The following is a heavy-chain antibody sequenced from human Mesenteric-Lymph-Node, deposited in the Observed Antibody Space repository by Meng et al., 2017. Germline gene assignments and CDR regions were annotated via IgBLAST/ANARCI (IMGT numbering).Heavy chain of an antibody. D-gene: IGHD2-15*01. CDR2: INHSGST. CDR1: GGSFSGYY. J-gene: IGHJ4*02. V-gene: IGHV4-34*01. Sequence: SETLSLTCAVYGGSFSGYYWSWIRQPPGKGLEWIGEINHSGSTNYNPSLKSRVTISVDTSKNQFSLKLSSVTAADTAVYYCARLLASGGRQEAYFDSWGQGTLVTVSS. CDR3: ARLLASGGRQEAYFDS.